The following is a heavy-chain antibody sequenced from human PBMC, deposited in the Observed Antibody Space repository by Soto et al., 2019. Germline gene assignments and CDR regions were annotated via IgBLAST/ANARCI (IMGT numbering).Heavy chain of an antibody. Sequence: SQTLSLTCAISGDSVSSNSGAWHWIRQSPSRGLEWLGRTYYRSKWNNEYAPSVKSRITINPDTSKNQFSLHVNSVAPEDTAVYYCARDGGSERARYMHVWGKGTTVSVSS. CDR2: TYYRSKWNN. J-gene: IGHJ6*03. CDR1: GDSVSSNSGA. D-gene: IGHD3-10*01. CDR3: ARDGGSERARYMHV. V-gene: IGHV6-1*01.